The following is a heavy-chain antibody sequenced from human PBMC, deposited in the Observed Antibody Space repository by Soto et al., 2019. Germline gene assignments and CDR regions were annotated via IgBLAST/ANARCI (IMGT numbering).Heavy chain of an antibody. Sequence: QLQLQESGPGLVKPSETLSLTCTVSGGSISSSNYYWGWIRQPPGKGLEWIGSIYYSGNTYYNPSLNSRVTISVDTSKNQFSLKLISVTASDTAVYYCARHPTMTSINFQRWGQGTLITVSS. CDR2: IYYSGNT. CDR1: GGSISSSNYY. D-gene: IGHD2-21*02. J-gene: IGHJ1*01. CDR3: ARHPTMTSINFQR. V-gene: IGHV4-39*01.